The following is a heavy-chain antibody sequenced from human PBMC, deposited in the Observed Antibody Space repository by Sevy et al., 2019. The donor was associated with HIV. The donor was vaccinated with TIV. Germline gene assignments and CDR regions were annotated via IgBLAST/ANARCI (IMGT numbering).Heavy chain of an antibody. J-gene: IGHJ6*02. CDR3: YSSSWNYYYYGMDV. D-gene: IGHD6-13*01. CDR2: IKQDGSGK. CDR1: GFTFSSYW. Sequence: GGSLRLSCAASGFTFSSYWMSWVRQAPGKGLEWVANIKQDGSGKYYVDSVKGRFTIYRDNAKNSLYLQMNSLRAEDTAVYYCYSSSWNYYYYGMDVWGQGTTVTVSS. V-gene: IGHV3-7*01.